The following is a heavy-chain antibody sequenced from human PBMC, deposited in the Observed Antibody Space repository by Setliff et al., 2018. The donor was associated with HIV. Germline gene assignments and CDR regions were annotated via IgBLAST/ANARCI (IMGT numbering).Heavy chain of an antibody. D-gene: IGHD1-20*01. CDR1: GLTFSRYG. CDR2: IQYDESNK. J-gene: IGHJ6*03. Sequence: GGSLRLSCAASGLTFSRYGFHWVRQVPGKGLDWVTFIQYDESNKYYGDSVRGRFTISRDNSKNTLYLQMNSLRSEDTAVYFCAKSFNSGPTNWNIDVWGTGTTVTVSS. CDR3: AKSFNSGPTNWNIDV. V-gene: IGHV3-30*02.